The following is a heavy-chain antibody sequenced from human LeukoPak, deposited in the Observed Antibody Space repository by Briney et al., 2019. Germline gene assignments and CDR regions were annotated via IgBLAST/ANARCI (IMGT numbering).Heavy chain of an antibody. V-gene: IGHV3-30*18. CDR3: AKGGSYCDY. CDR1: GFTFSSYG. CDR2: ISYDGSNK. D-gene: IGHD1-26*01. J-gene: IGHJ4*02. Sequence: GGSLRLSCAASGFTFSSYGMHWVRQAPGMGLEWVAVISYDGSNKYYADSVKGRFTISRDNSKNTLYLQMNSLRAEDTAVYYCAKGGSYCDYWGQGTLVTVSS.